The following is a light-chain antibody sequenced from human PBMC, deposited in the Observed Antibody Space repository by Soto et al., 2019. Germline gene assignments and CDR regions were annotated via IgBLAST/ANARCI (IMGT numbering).Light chain of an antibody. CDR3: QQYYSYPWK. CDR1: QGISSY. CDR2: AAS. J-gene: IGKJ1*01. V-gene: IGKV1-8*01. Sequence: AIRMTQSPSSLSASTGDIVTITCRASQGISSYLAWYQQKPGKAPKLLIYAASTLQSGVPSRFSGSGSGTDFTLTISCLKSEDFATYYCQQYYSYPWKFGQGTKVDIK.